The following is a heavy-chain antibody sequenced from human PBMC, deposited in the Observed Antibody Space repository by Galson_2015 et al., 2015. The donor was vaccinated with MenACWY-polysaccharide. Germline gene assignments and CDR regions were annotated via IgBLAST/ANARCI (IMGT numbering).Heavy chain of an antibody. V-gene: IGHV3-21*01. CDR3: ARGRGGEVPVPVN. J-gene: IGHJ4*02. D-gene: IGHD2-2*01. Sequence: ALRLGCAASGVTVSSYLMYWGRQAPGKRLEWDSSITSSTDYVTTADKYDADSVKVRFTVSRDDANDSLYLQMNSLRAEDTAVYYCARGRGGEVPVPVNWGQGTLVTVSS. CDR1: GVTVSSYL. CDR2: ITSSTDYVTTADK.